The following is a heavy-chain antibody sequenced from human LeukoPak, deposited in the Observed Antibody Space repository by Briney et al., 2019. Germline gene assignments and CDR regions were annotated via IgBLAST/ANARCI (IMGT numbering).Heavy chain of an antibody. CDR1: GGSISSYY. V-gene: IGHV4-59*12. D-gene: IGHD3-22*01. CDR2: IYYSGST. Sequence: SETLSLTCTVSGGSISSYYWSWIRQPPGKGLEWIGNIYYSGSTNYNPSLKSRVTISVDASKNQFSLKLSSVTAADTAVYYCARDRPQYYYDSSGYLNWFDPWGQGTLVTVSS. CDR3: ARDRPQYYYDSSGYLNWFDP. J-gene: IGHJ5*02.